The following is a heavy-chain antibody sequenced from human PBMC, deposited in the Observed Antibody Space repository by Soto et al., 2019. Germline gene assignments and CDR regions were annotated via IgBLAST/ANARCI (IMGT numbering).Heavy chain of an antibody. V-gene: IGHV1-24*01. D-gene: IGHD6-13*01. CDR2: FDPEDGET. Sequence: QVQLVQSGAEVKKPGASVKVSCKVSGYTLTELSMHWVRQAPGKGLEWRGGFDPEDGETIYAQKVQGRVTMTEDTSTHTAYTELSSLRSEDTAVYYCATKGRWYVGYYYYGMDVWGQGTTVAVSS. CDR1: GYTLTELS. CDR3: ATKGRWYVGYYYYGMDV. J-gene: IGHJ6*02.